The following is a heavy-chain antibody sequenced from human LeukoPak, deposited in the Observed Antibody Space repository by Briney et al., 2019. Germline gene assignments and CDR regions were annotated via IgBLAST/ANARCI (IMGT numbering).Heavy chain of an antibody. CDR1: GYTFTSYY. CDR2: INPSGGST. V-gene: IGHV1-46*01. D-gene: IGHD3-10*01. CDR3: ARDCSDFGSLMAFDY. Sequence: ASVKVSCKASGYTFTSYYMHWVRQAPGQGLEWMGIINPSGGSTSYAQKFQGRVTMTRDTTIRTAYMELSRLRSDDTAVYYCARDCSDFGSLMAFDYWGQGTLVTVSS. J-gene: IGHJ4*02.